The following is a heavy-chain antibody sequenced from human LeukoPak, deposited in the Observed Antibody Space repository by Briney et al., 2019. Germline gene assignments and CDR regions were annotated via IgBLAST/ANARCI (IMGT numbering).Heavy chain of an antibody. D-gene: IGHD2-21*01. J-gene: IGHJ4*02. Sequence: GGSLRLSCAASGLTFNTYGMNWVRQAPGKGLEWVAVIWHDGSNTHYADSVKGRFTISRDNSKNTLYLQMNSLRAEDTAVYYCARDATQIQVWFDGYSDHWGQGTLVTVSS. CDR1: GLTFNTYG. V-gene: IGHV3-33*01. CDR2: IWHDGSNT. CDR3: ARDATQIQVWFDGYSDH.